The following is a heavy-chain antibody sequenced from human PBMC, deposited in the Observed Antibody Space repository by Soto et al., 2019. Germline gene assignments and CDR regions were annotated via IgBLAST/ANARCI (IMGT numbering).Heavy chain of an antibody. CDR1: GGSISSGGYY. V-gene: IGHV4-31*03. CDR3: ARVCGGDCHYGMDV. CDR2: IYYSGST. D-gene: IGHD2-21*02. Sequence: QVQLQESGPGLVKPSQTLSLTCTVSGGSISSGGYYWSWIRQHPGKGLEWIGYIYYSGSTYYNPSLKSRVTLSVDTSKNQCSLKLSSVTAADTAVYYCARVCGGDCHYGMDVWGQGTTVTVSS. J-gene: IGHJ6*02.